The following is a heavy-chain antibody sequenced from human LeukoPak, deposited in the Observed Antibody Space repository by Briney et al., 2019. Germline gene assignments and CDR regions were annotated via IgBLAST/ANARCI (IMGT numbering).Heavy chain of an antibody. J-gene: IGHJ4*02. V-gene: IGHV3-23*01. D-gene: IGHD3-10*01. CDR2: ISGSGGST. CDR3: TGALNSGEPPTY. CDR1: GFTFSSYA. Sequence: GGSLRLSCAASGFTFSSYAMSWVRQAPGKGLEWVSAISGSGGSTYYADSVKGRFTISRDNSKNTLYLQMNSLKTEDTAVYYCTGALNSGEPPTYWGQGTLVTVSS.